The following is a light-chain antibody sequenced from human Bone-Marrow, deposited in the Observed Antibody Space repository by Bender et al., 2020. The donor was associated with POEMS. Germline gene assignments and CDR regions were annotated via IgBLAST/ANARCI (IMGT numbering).Light chain of an antibody. CDR3: QSYDSSLTGSKV. V-gene: IGLV1-40*01. CDR1: SSNIGAGYD. CDR2: GDS. Sequence: QFVLTQPPSVSGAPGQRVTISCTGSSSNIGAGYDVNWYQQLPGTAPKLLIHGDSNRPSGVPDRFSGSRSGTSASLAIAGLQAEDEADYYCQSYDSSLTGSKVFGTGTQVTVL. J-gene: IGLJ1*01.